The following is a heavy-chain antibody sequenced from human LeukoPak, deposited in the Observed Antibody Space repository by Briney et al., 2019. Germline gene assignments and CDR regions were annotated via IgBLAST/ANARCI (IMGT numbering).Heavy chain of an antibody. CDR3: VRDSGSSPFDY. CDR2: ISAYNDNA. CDR1: GYIFTSYG. D-gene: IGHD1-26*01. Sequence: ASVKVSCKASGYIFTSYGISWVRQAPGQGLKWIGWISAYNDNANYEQNLQGRLNMTTDTSTSTAYMELRSLRSDDTAVYYCVRDSGSSPFDYWGQGTLVTVSS. J-gene: IGHJ4*02. V-gene: IGHV1-18*01.